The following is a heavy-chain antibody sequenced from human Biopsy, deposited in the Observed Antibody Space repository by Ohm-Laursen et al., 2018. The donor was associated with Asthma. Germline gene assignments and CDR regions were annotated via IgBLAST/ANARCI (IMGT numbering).Heavy chain of an antibody. CDR3: ARAQDYYDSRGYYRSFDY. V-gene: IGHV4-59*12. Sequence: TLSLTCTVSGDSISSYHWSWIRQPPGKGLEWIGYVFYGGATNYNPSLKSRVSISIDTSKNQFSLKLSSVNAADTAVYYCARAQDYYDSRGYYRSFDYWGQGTLVTVAS. CDR2: VFYGGAT. D-gene: IGHD3-22*01. J-gene: IGHJ4*02. CDR1: GDSISSYH.